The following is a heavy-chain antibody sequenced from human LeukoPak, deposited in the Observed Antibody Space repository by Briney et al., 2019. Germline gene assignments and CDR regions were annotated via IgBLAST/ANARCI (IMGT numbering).Heavy chain of an antibody. J-gene: IGHJ5*02. CDR2: INPNSGGT. CDR1: GYTFTGYY. V-gene: IGHV1-2*02. Sequence: ASVKVSCKASGYTFTGYYMHWVRQAPGQGREWMGWINPNSGGTNYAQKFQGRVTMTRDTSISTAYMELSRLRSDDTAVYYWAREGGDCSSTSCYSWFAPWGQGTLVTVSS. D-gene: IGHD2-2*02. CDR3: AREGGDCSSTSCYSWFAP.